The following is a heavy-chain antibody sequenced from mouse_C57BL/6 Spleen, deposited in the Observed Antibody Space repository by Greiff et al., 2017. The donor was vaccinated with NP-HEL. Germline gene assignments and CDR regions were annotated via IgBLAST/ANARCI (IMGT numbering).Heavy chain of an antibody. CDR3: ARATTAVLEGAWFAY. V-gene: IGHV1-55*01. CDR2: IYPGSGST. CDR1: GYTFTSYW. Sequence: QVQLQQPGAELVKPGASVKMSCKASGYTFTSYWITWVKQRPGQGLEWIGDIYPGSGSTNYNEKFKSKATLTVDTSSSTAYMQLSSLTSEDSAVYYCARATTAVLEGAWFAYWGQGTLVTVSA. D-gene: IGHD1-2*01. J-gene: IGHJ3*01.